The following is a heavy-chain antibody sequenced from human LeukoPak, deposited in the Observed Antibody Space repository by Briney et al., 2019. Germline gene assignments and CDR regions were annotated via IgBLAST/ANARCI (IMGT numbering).Heavy chain of an antibody. D-gene: IGHD1-26*01. J-gene: IGHJ6*03. Sequence: GGSLGLSCAASAFSFSDYNMNWVRQAPGKGLEWVSSITSSGSYIYYADSVKGRFTISRDNAKNSLYLQLNSLRAEDTAVYYCARDPHSGTYSDYYYYYMDVWGKGTTVTVSS. CDR1: AFSFSDYN. CDR3: ARDPHSGTYSDYYYYYMDV. CDR2: ITSSGSYI. V-gene: IGHV3-21*01.